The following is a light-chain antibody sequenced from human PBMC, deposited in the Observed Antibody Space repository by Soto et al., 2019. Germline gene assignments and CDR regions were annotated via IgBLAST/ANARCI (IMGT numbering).Light chain of an antibody. V-gene: IGKV3D-20*02. J-gene: IGKJ5*01. Sequence: DIGYRQSPGTLSLSPGERATRSCRASQSVGRSYLAWYQQRPGQAPRLLIYDASNRATGIPARLSGSGSGTDFTLTISSLESEDSAVYYCQQRSNSIPFGQGTRLEIK. CDR2: DAS. CDR3: QQRSNSIP. CDR1: QSVGRSY.